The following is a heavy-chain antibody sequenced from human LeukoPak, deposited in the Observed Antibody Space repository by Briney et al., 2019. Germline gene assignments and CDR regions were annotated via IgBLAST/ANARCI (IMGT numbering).Heavy chain of an antibody. V-gene: IGHV1-46*01. CDR2: INPSGGST. D-gene: IGHD3-3*01. Sequence: ASVNVSCKASGYTFTIYYMHWVRQAPGQGLEWMGIINPSGGSTSYAQKFQGRVTMTRDTSTSTAYMELSSLTSEDTAVYFCARGLWSAHRREYYFDSWGQGTLVTVSS. CDR1: GYTFTIYY. CDR3: ARGLWSAHRREYYFDS. J-gene: IGHJ4*02.